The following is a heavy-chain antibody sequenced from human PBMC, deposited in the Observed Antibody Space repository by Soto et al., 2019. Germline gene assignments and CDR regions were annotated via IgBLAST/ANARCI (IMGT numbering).Heavy chain of an antibody. CDR3: ARDGPIVATIFDY. J-gene: IGHJ4*02. V-gene: IGHV1-69*05. CDR2: IIPNFGNT. D-gene: IGHD5-12*01. Sequence: ASVKVSCKASGGTFSSYAISWVRQAPGQGLEWMGGIIPNFGNTNYAQKFQGRVTITTDTSTSTAYMELRSLRSDDTAVYYCARDGPIVATIFDYWGQGTLVTVSS. CDR1: GGTFSSYA.